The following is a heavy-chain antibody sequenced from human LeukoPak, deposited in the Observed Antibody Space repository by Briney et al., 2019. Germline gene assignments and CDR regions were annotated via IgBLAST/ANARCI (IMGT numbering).Heavy chain of an antibody. V-gene: IGHV1-69*13. J-gene: IGHJ4*02. D-gene: IGHD2-2*01. CDR1: GGTFSSYA. CDR2: IIPIFGTA. CDR3: ARATPRWGYCSSTSCYSAVDY. Sequence: SVKVSCKASGGTFSSYAISWVRQAPGQGLGWMGGIIPIFGTANYAQKFQGRVTITADESTSTAYMELSSLRSEDTAVYYCARATPRWGYCSSTSCYSAVDYWGQGTLVTVSS.